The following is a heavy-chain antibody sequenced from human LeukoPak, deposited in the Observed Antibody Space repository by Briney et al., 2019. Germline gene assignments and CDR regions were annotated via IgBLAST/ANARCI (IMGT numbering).Heavy chain of an antibody. Sequence: SETLSLTCTVSGGSISSYYWSWIRQPPGKGLEWIGYIYYSGSTNYSPSLKSRVTISVDTSKNQFSLKLSSVTAADTAVYYCARALRGGWFDPWGQGTLVTVSS. J-gene: IGHJ5*02. V-gene: IGHV4-59*01. CDR3: ARALRGGWFDP. CDR1: GGSISSYY. CDR2: IYYSGST. D-gene: IGHD3-10*01.